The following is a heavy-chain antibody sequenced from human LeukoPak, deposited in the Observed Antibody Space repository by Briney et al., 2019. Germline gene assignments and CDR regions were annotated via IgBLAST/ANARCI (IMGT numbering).Heavy chain of an antibody. J-gene: IGHJ4*02. Sequence: ASVKVSCKASGYTLTSYYIHWVRQAPGQGLEWMGSINPNSGGANYAQKFRGRVPMTRDTSISTAYMELRTLTSDDTAVYYCARGLGSGSYHFDYWGQGALVTVSS. CDR3: ARGLGSGSYHFDY. CDR2: INPNSGGA. D-gene: IGHD1-26*01. CDR1: GYTLTSYY. V-gene: IGHV1-2*02.